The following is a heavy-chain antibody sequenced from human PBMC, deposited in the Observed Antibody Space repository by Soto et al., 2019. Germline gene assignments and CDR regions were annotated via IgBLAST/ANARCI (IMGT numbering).Heavy chain of an antibody. CDR1: GGTFSSYA. V-gene: IGHV1-69*06. Sequence: SVKVSCKASGGTFSSYAISWVRQAPGQGLEWMGGIIPIFGTANYAQKFQGRVTITADKSTSTAYMELSSLRSEDTAVYYCARGSVVVIKPPYYYYGMDVWGQGTTVTVSS. CDR2: IIPIFGTA. D-gene: IGHD3-22*01. J-gene: IGHJ6*02. CDR3: ARGSVVVIKPPYYYYGMDV.